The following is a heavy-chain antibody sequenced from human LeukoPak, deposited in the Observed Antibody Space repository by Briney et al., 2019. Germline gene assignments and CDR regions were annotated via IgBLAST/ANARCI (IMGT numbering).Heavy chain of an antibody. J-gene: IGHJ5*02. V-gene: IGHV5-51*01. D-gene: IGHD3-22*01. CDR3: ARQIEYYYDSSGRYNWFDP. CDR2: IYPGDSDT. CDR1: GYSFTSYW. Sequence: GESLKISCKGSGYSFTSYWIGWVRQMPGKGLEWMGIIYPGDSDTRYSPSFQGRVTISADKSISTAYLQWSSLKASDTAMYYCARQIEYYYDSSGRYNWFDPWGQGTLVTVSS.